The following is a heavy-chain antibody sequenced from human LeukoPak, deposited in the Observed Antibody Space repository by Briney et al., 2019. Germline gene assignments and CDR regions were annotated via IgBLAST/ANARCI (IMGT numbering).Heavy chain of an antibody. CDR1: GYTFTNYD. CDR2: MNPNSGNT. J-gene: IGHJ6*03. D-gene: IGHD5-18*01. Sequence: ASVKVSCKASGYTFTNYDINWVRQATGQGLEWMGWMNPNSGNTGYAQKFQGRVTITRNTSISTAYMELSSLRSEDTAVYYCASTAENYYYYYMDVWGKGTTVTVSS. CDR3: ASTAENYYYYYMDV. V-gene: IGHV1-8*03.